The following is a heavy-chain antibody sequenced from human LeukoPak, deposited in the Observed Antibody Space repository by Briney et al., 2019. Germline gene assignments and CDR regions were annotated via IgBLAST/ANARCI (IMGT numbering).Heavy chain of an antibody. CDR2: FDPEDGET. CDR1: GYTLTELS. J-gene: IGHJ4*02. D-gene: IGHD4-17*01. Sequence: GASVKVSCKVSGYTLTELSMHWVRQAPGKGLEWMGGFDPEDGETIYAQKFQGRVTMTEDTSTDTAYMELSSPRSEDTAVYYCATDLPWSVVTTVVTRTDYWGQGTLVTVSS. CDR3: ATDLPWSVVTTVVTRTDY. V-gene: IGHV1-24*01.